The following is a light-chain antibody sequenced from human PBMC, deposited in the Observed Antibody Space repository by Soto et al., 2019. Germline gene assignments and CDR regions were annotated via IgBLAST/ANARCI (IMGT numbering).Light chain of an antibody. CDR3: QQATSFPRT. J-gene: IGKJ1*01. CDR2: AAS. CDR1: QGVTTW. Sequence: DIQMTQSPSSVSASVGDRVTISCRASQGVTTWLAWYQQKPGRAPKLLIYAASTLQSGVPSRFXXSGSGTDFTLTISSLQPEDFATYYCQQATSFPRTFGQGTKVEIK. V-gene: IGKV1-12*01.